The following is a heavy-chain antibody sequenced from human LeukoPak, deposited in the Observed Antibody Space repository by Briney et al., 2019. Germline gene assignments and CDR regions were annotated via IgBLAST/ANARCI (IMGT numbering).Heavy chain of an antibody. CDR1: GFTFSSYS. V-gene: IGHV3-21*01. CDR3: ARDRPHPVYIAAAGTLDY. D-gene: IGHD6-13*01. J-gene: IGHJ4*02. Sequence: PGGSLRLSCAASGFTFSSYSMNWVRQAPGKGLEWVSSISSSSSYIYYADSVKGRFTISRNNAKNSLYLQMNSLRAEDTAVYYCARDRPHPVYIAAAGTLDYWGQGTLVTVSS. CDR2: ISSSSSYI.